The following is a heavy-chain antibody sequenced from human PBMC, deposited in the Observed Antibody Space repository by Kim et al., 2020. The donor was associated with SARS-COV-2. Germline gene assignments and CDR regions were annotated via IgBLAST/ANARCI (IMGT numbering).Heavy chain of an antibody. Sequence: GGSLRLSCAASGFTFSSYSMNWVRQAPGKGLEWVSSISSSSSYIYYADSVKGRFTISRDNAKNSLYLQMNSLRAEDTAVYYCARDRFEEYYDSSGYYPNWGQGTLVTVSS. CDR1: GFTFSSYS. V-gene: IGHV3-21*01. D-gene: IGHD3-22*01. CDR3: ARDRFEEYYDSSGYYPN. J-gene: IGHJ4*02. CDR2: ISSSSSYI.